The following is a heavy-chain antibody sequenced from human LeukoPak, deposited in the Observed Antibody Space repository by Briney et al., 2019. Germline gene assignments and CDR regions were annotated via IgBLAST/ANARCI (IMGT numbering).Heavy chain of an antibody. J-gene: IGHJ4*02. CDR2: IHYTGST. CDR1: GGSITSSY. Sequence: PSETLSLTCTVSGGSITSSYWSWIRQSPGKGLEWIGYIHYTGSTNYNPSLKSRVTMLIDTSKNQFSLKLSSVTAADTAVYYCARGGVVGGYFDYWGQGTLVTVSS. CDR3: ARGGVVGGYFDY. V-gene: IGHV4-59*12. D-gene: IGHD1-26*01.